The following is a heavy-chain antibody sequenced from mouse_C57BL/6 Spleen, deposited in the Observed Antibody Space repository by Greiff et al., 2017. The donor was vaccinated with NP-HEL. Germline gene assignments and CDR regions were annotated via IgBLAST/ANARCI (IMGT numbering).Heavy chain of an antibody. CDR3: TGDGYDVYAMDY. CDR1: GFTFSNYW. V-gene: IGHV6-3*01. D-gene: IGHD2-2*01. CDR2: IRLKSDNYAT. Sequence: VQLKESGGGLVQPGGSMKLSCVASGFTFSNYWMNWVRQSPEKGLEWVAQIRLKSDNYATHYAESVKGRFTISRDDSKSSVYLQMNNLRAEDTGIYYCTGDGYDVYAMDYWGQGTSVTVSS. J-gene: IGHJ4*01.